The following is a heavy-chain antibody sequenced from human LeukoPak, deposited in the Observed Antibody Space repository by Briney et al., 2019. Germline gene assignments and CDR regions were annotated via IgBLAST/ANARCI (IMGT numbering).Heavy chain of an antibody. CDR2: VSNSDSNR. CDR1: GFTFSDHY. D-gene: IGHD6-6*01. Sequence: PGGSLRLSCAASGFTFSDHYMTWIRQAPGRGLEWISDVSNSDSNRAYADPVKGRFTISRDNAKNSLYLQMNSLRAEDTAVYYCVRTARLMDYWGQGALVTVSS. V-gene: IGHV3-11*01. J-gene: IGHJ4*02. CDR3: VRTARLMDY.